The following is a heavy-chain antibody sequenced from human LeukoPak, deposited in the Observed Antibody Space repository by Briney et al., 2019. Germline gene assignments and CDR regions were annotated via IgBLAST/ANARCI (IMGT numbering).Heavy chain of an antibody. D-gene: IGHD4-11*01. J-gene: IGHJ4*02. V-gene: IGHV3-30*03. Sequence: GGSLRLSCAGSGSTFRNYGLQWVCQAQGKGLDWVTIISYDGSNKYYGNSVKGRFTISRDNSKNTVYLQMNSLRAEDTAVYYCATISGTSSSNWYFDYWGQGSLVTVSS. CDR2: ISYDGSNK. CDR1: GSTFRNYG. CDR3: ATISGTSSSNWYFDY.